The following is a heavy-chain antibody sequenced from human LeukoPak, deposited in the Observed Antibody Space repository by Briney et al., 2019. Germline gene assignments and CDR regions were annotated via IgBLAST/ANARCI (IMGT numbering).Heavy chain of an antibody. CDR3: ARDRDFWSGGPGDAFDI. D-gene: IGHD3-3*01. CDR2: IYYSGST. J-gene: IGHJ3*02. V-gene: IGHV4-39*07. CDR1: GGSISSSSYY. Sequence: PSETLSLTCTVSGGSISSSSYYWGWIRQPPGKGLEWIGSIYYSGSTYYNPSLKSRVTMSVDTSKNQFSLKLSSVTAADTAVYYCARDRDFWSGGPGDAFDIWGQGTMVTVSS.